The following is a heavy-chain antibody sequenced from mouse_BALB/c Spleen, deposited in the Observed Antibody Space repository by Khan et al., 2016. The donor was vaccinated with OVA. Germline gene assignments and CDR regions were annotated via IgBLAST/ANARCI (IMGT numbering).Heavy chain of an antibody. J-gene: IGHJ4*01. Sequence: EVQLQESGPGLVKPSQSLSLTCTVTGYSITRDYAWNWIRQFPGNKLEWMAYISNSGSTSYNPSLKSRISITRDTSKNKFFLQLNSVTTEDTATYYCGGELGRYYAMDYCGQGTSVTVSS. V-gene: IGHV3-2*02. D-gene: IGHD4-1*01. CDR1: GYSITRDYA. CDR3: GGELGRYYAMDY. CDR2: ISNSGST.